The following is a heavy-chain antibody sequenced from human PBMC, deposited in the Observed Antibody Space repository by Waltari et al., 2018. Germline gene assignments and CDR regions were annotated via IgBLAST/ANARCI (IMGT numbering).Heavy chain of an antibody. J-gene: IGHJ5*02. D-gene: IGHD3-16*01. CDR3: ARHADYDYVWGSSYNWFDP. CDR2: INHSGST. CDR1: GGSFSCYY. V-gene: IGHV4-34*01. Sequence: QLQLQQWGAGLLTPSETLSLTCAVSGGSFSCYYCTSLRQPPAQGLEWIGEINHSGSTNYNPSLKSRVTISVDTSKNQFSLKLSSVTAADTAVYYCARHADYDYVWGSSYNWFDPWGQGTLVTVSS.